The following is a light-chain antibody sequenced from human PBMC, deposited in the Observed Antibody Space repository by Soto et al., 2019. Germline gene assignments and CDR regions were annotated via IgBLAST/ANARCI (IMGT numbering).Light chain of an antibody. J-gene: IGLJ1*01. Sequence: QSALTQPASVSGSPGQSITISCTGTSSDVGNYKYVSWYQQHPGKAPKLMIYEVSNRPSGVSNRFSGSKSGNTASLTISGLQSGDETDYYGFSYTSSGTYVFGPGTKVTAL. V-gene: IGLV2-14*01. CDR1: SSDVGNYKY. CDR2: EVS. CDR3: FSYTSSGTYV.